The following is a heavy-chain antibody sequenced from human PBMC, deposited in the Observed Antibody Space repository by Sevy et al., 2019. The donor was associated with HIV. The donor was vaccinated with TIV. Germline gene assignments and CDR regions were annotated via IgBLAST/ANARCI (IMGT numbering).Heavy chain of an antibody. V-gene: IGHV3-23*01. Sequence: GVSLRLSCAASGFTFSNYAMSWVRQAPGKGLEWVSSIRISGGNTYYADSVKGRFTISRDNSKNTLYLQMNSLRAEYTAVYYCAKEWTQLSDWYGELDYWGQGSLVTVSS. CDR3: AKEWTQLSDWYGELDY. CDR2: IRISGGNT. J-gene: IGHJ4*02. D-gene: IGHD6-19*01. CDR1: GFTFSNYA.